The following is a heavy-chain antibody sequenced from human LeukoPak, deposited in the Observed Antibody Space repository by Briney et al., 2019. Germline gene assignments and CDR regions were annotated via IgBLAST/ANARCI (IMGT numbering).Heavy chain of an antibody. Sequence: VASVKVSCKASGGTFSSYAISWVRQAPGQGLEWMGRIIPILGIANYAQKFQGRVTITADKSTSTAYMELSSLRSEDTAVYYSARSDGYNLYYFDYWGQGTLGTVSS. CDR3: ARSDGYNLYYFDY. V-gene: IGHV1-69*04. CDR1: GGTFSSYA. J-gene: IGHJ4*02. CDR2: IIPILGIA. D-gene: IGHD5-24*01.